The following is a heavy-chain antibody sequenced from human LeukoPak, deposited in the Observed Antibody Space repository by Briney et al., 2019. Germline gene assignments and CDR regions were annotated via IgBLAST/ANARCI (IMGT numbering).Heavy chain of an antibody. CDR2: IYTSGST. V-gene: IGHV4-61*02. J-gene: IGHJ3*02. CDR1: GGSISSGSYY. Sequence: SQTLSLTCTVSGGSISSGSYYWSWIRQPAGKGLEWIGRIYTSGSTNYNPSLKSRVTISVDTSKNQFSLKLSSVTAADTAVYYCARGQRWLPLDAFDIWGQGTMVTVSS. CDR3: ARGQRWLPLDAFDI. D-gene: IGHD5-24*01.